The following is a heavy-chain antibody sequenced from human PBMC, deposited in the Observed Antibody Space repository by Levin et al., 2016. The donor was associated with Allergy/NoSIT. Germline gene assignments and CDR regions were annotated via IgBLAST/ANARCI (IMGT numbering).Heavy chain of an antibody. CDR1: GFAFSNSA. J-gene: IGHJ4*02. V-gene: IGHV3-23*01. CDR2: LSANSETV. Sequence: GESLKISCTASGFAFSNSAMSWVRQAPGKGLEWVSTLSANSETVFYGGSVKGRFTISRDNSKSTLYLQMNSLTVADTAVYYCAKIFASGWPDDYWGQGALVTVSS. CDR3: AKIFASGWPDDY. D-gene: IGHD6-19*01.